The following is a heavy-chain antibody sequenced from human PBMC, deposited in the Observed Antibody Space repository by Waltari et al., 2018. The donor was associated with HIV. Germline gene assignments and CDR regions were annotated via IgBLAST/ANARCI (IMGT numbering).Heavy chain of an antibody. CDR3: VKERGPFNGFDI. J-gene: IGHJ3*02. Sequence: QVYLMESGAGVVQQGGSLKLSCAASGFTFSSSGMHWVRQAPGKGLEWVAVIWSDGYNKFYADSVRGRFTFSRDNSKYTLSLQMNSLRAEDTALYYCVKERGPFNGFDIWGQGTMVTVSS. CDR2: IWSDGYNK. CDR1: GFTFSSSG. D-gene: IGHD3-16*01. V-gene: IGHV3-33*06.